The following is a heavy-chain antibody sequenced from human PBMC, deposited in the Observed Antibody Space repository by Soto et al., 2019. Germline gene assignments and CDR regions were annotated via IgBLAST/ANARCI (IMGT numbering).Heavy chain of an antibody. J-gene: IGHJ4*02. D-gene: IGHD3-10*01. CDR3: ARGGITRTPFDY. Sequence: PGGSLRLSCAASGFSFSSYWMHWVRQAPGKGLVWVSRISTDGRSTTYADSVKGRFTISRDNSKNTLYLQMNSLRAEDTAVYYCARGGITRTPFDYWGQGTLVTVSS. V-gene: IGHV3-74*01. CDR1: GFSFSSYW. CDR2: ISTDGRST.